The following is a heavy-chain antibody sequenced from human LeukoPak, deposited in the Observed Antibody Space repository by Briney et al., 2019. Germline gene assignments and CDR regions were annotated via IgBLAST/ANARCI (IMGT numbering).Heavy chain of an antibody. Sequence: ASVKVSCKFSGYTLTELSMHWVRQAPGKGLAWMGGFDPEDGETIYAQKFQGRVTMTEDTSTDTAYMELSSLRSEDTAVYYCATVTDYYGSGSFDYWGQGTLVTVSS. CDR2: FDPEDGET. J-gene: IGHJ4*02. V-gene: IGHV1-24*01. D-gene: IGHD3-10*01. CDR3: ATVTDYYGSGSFDY. CDR1: GYTLTELS.